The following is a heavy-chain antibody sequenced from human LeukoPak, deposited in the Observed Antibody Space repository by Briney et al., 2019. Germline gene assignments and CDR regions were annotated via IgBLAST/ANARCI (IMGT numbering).Heavy chain of an antibody. V-gene: IGHV3-53*01. CDR2: IHNDGST. Sequence: PGGSLRLSCAASGFIFSNTYMTWVRQAPGKGLEWVSVIHNDGSTYYAASVKGRFTVSRDNSKNMLFLRMNSLRVEDTAVYFCASLARDYWGQGTLVSVSS. CDR1: GFIFSNTY. J-gene: IGHJ4*02. D-gene: IGHD3-3*02. CDR3: ASLARDY.